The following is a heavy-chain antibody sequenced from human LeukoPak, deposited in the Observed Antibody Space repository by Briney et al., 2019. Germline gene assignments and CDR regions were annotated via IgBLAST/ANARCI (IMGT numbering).Heavy chain of an antibody. V-gene: IGHV3-21*01. CDR1: GFTFSSYS. Sequence: PGGSLRLSCAASGFTFSSYSMNWVRQAPGKGLEWVSSISSSSSYIYYADSVKGRFTISRDNAKNSLYLQMNSLRAEDTAVYYCARIALCSSTSCYSYGMDVWGQGTTVTVSS. CDR2: ISSSSSYI. CDR3: ARIALCSSTSCYSYGMDV. D-gene: IGHD2-2*01. J-gene: IGHJ6*02.